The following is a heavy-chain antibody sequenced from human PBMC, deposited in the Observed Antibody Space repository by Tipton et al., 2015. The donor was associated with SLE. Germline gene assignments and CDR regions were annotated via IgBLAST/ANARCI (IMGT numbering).Heavy chain of an antibody. CDR1: GASISSATFF. Sequence: TLSLTCRVSGASISSATFFWDWIRQSPGKGLEWIGTIYHSGSTYYNPSLNSRVSLSLDTSKNQFSLHLPSVTAADTAVYYCARRAQSGYDSSFRRWGQGTLVTVSS. CDR2: IYHSGST. CDR3: ARRAQSGYDSSFRR. J-gene: IGHJ1*01. V-gene: IGHV4-39*07. D-gene: IGHD5-12*01.